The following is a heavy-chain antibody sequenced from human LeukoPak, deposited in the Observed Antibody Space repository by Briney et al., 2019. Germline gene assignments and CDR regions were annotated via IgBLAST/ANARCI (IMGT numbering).Heavy chain of an antibody. CDR1: GYSFTTDW. V-gene: IGHV5-51*01. CDR2: IYPGDSDT. Sequence: GESLKISCKASGYSFTTDWIAWVRQMPGKGLEWMGIIYPGDSDTRYCPSFQGQVTISADNSISTAYLQWSSLKASDTGMYYCARGGRRAVAGTFDYWGQGTLVTVSS. D-gene: IGHD6-19*01. CDR3: ARGGRRAVAGTFDY. J-gene: IGHJ4*02.